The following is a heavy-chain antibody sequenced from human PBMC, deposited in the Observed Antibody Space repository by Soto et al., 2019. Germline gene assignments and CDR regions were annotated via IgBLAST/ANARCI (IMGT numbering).Heavy chain of an antibody. CDR3: ARDPPSPISYYYYMDV. D-gene: IGHD2-2*02. V-gene: IGHV3-74*01. CDR1: GFTFISYW. CDR2: INSDGSST. J-gene: IGHJ6*03. Sequence: GGSLRLSCAASGFTFISYWMHWVRQATGKGLVWVSRINSDGSSTSYADSVKGRFTISRDNAKNTLYLQMNSLRAEDTAVYYCARDPPSPISYYYYMDVWGKGTTVTVSS.